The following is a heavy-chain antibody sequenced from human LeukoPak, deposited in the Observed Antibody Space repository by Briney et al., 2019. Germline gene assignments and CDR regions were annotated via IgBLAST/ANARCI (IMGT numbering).Heavy chain of an antibody. CDR1: GFTFSSYS. D-gene: IGHD1-1*01. V-gene: IGHV3-21*01. CDR2: ISSSSYI. Sequence: PGGSLRLSCAASGFTFSSYSMNWVRQAPGKGLEWVSSISSSSYIYYADSVKGRFTISRDNAKNSLYLQMDSLRAEDTAVYYCAREVTTPKNWFDPWGQGTLVTVSS. CDR3: AREVTTPKNWFDP. J-gene: IGHJ5*02.